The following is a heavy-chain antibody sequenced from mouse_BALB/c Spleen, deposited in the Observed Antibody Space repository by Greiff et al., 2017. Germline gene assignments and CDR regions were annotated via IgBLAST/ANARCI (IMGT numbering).Heavy chain of an antibody. CDR1: GFYIKDTY. V-gene: IGHV14-3*02. Sequence: VQLQQSGAELVKPGASVKLSCTASGFYIKDTYMHWVKQRPEQGLEWIGRIDPANGNTKYDPKLQGKATITADTSTNTAYLQLSSLTAEDTAVYYWASSAYWGQGTLVTVSA. CDR2: IDPANGNT. CDR3: ASSAY. J-gene: IGHJ3*01.